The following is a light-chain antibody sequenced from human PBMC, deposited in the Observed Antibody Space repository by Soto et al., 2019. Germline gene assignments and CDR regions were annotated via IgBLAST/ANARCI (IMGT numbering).Light chain of an antibody. J-gene: IGKJ2*01. Sequence: VLTRSPGTLSLSPGDRATLSCSSSQRVSGSSLAWDQQKPGQDPRVLFYGATTRATGVPDRFSGNGSGADFTLTISRLEPGDFGVYHCQQYGNSPSFGPGTKLEIK. CDR1: QRVSGSS. CDR3: QQYGNSPS. CDR2: GAT. V-gene: IGKV3-20*01.